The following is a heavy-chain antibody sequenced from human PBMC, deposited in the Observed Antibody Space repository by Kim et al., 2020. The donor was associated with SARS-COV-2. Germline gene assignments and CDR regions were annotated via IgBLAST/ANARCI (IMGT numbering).Heavy chain of an antibody. CDR2: ISYDGSNK. Sequence: GGSLRLSCAASGFTFSSYAMHWVRQAPGKGLEWVAVISYDGSNKYYADSVKGRFTISRDNSKNTLYLQMNSLRAEDTAVYYCARPPSFFFGVVTPIDYWGQGTPVPVSS. J-gene: IGHJ4*02. CDR1: GFTFSSYA. V-gene: IGHV3-30-3*01. CDR3: ARPPSFFFGVVTPIDY. D-gene: IGHD3-3*01.